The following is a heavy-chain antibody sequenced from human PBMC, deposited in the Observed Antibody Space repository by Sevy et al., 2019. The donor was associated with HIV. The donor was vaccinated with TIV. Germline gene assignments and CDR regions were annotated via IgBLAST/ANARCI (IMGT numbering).Heavy chain of an antibody. Sequence: PSVKVSCKASGDTFRKYVISWVRQAPGQGLEWMGGIIPVYGTTNYAQKFQARVTFTADASTSTVYMELSRLRSEDTAVYYCARDMTCGGDCYYFDNWGQGTLVTVSS. J-gene: IGHJ4*02. CDR1: GDTFRKYV. V-gene: IGHV1-69*13. CDR3: ARDMTCGGDCYYFDN. CDR2: IIPVYGTT. D-gene: IGHD2-21*02.